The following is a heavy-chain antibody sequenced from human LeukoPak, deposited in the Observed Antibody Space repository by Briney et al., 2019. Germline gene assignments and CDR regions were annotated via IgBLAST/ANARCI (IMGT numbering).Heavy chain of an antibody. Sequence: GRSLRLSCEASGFTFSDYGLHWVRQAPGKGLEWVAFVSYHGRDQYYADALKGRFTVSRDNGKNTIYLQMNSLTTEDTAAYYCARWLTALDSWGQGTRVTVSS. CDR3: ARWLTALDS. V-gene: IGHV3-30*03. J-gene: IGHJ5*01. CDR2: VSYHGRDQ. D-gene: IGHD5-18*01. CDR1: GFTFSDYG.